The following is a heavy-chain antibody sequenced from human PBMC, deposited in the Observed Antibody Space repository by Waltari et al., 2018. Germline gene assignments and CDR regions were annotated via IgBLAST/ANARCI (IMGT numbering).Heavy chain of an antibody. V-gene: IGHV1-24*01. CDR3: ATALPGSGYSSGWFDP. D-gene: IGHD3-22*01. CDR2: FDPEDGET. J-gene: IGHJ5*02. CDR1: GYTLTELS. Sequence: QVQLVQSGAEVKKPGASVKVSCKVSGYTLTELSMHWVRTAPGKGLEWMGGFDPEDGETIYAQKFQGRVTMTEDTSTDTAYMELSSLRSEDTAVYYCATALPGSGYSSGWFDPWGQGTLVTVSS.